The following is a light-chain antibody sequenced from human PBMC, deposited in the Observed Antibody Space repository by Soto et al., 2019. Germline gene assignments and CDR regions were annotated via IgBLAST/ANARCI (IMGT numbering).Light chain of an antibody. CDR1: QSVSSTH. V-gene: IGKV3-20*01. CDR2: GAS. J-gene: IGKJ2*01. Sequence: EIVFTQSPGTLSLSPGVRATLSCRASQSVSSTHFAWHQQKPGQDPRRLIYGASHRSTGIPDRFSGSGSATDFILTISRLEPEDFADYYCLQQGPSPHTFGQGTKREIQ. CDR3: LQQGPSPHT.